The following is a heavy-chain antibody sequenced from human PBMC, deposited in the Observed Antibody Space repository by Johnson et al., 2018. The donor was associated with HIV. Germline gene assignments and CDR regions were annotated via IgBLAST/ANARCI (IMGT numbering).Heavy chain of an antibody. CDR1: GFTVSTFY. J-gene: IGHJ3*02. Sequence: VQLVESGGGLVQPGGSLRLSCAGSGFTVSTFYMTWVRQGPGKGLEWVSVIDSGGGTKYADSVKGRFTISRDNAKNSLYLQMNSLRAEDTAVYYCARDIRGAFDIWGQGTMVTVSS. D-gene: IGHD2-2*02. CDR2: IDSGGGT. CDR3: ARDIRGAFDI. V-gene: IGHV3-66*01.